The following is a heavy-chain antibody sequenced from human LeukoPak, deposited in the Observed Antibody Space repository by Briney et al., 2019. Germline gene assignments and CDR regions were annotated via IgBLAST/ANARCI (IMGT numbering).Heavy chain of an antibody. J-gene: IGHJ4*02. CDR3: ARGLLPFDY. CDR2: INSNNGNT. D-gene: IGHD2-15*01. V-gene: IGHV1-18*01. CDR1: GYTFTTYG. Sequence: GASVKVSCKASGYTFTTYGISWVRQAPGQGREGMGWINSNNGNTNYAHKVQGRVTMNTDTSTSTAYMELRSLKSDDTAVYYCARGLLPFDYWGQGTLVTVSS.